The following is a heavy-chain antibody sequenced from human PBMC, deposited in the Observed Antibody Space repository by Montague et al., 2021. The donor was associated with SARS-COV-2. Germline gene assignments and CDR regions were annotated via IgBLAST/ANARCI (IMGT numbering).Heavy chain of an antibody. V-gene: IGHV4-59*01. J-gene: IGHJ4*02. Sequence: SETLSLTCTVSGGSISNYYWSWIRQPPGRGLEWIGYIYYSGSTDYSPSLKSRVTISLDTSKNQFSLKLSSVTAADTAVYYCARDFDYWGQGTLVTVSS. CDR3: ARDFDY. CDR1: GGSISNYY. CDR2: IYYSGST.